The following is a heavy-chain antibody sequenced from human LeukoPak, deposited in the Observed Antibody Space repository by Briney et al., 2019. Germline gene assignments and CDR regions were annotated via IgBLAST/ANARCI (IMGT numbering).Heavy chain of an antibody. Sequence: SGTLSLTCAVSGGSISSSNWWSWVRQPPGKGLEWIGSIYYSGSTYYNPSLKSRVTISVDTSKNQFSLKLSSVTAADTAVYYCARLESIVGATTMPWFDPWGQGTLVTVSS. CDR2: IYYSGST. J-gene: IGHJ5*02. V-gene: IGHV4-4*02. D-gene: IGHD1-26*01. CDR1: GGSISSSNW. CDR3: ARLESIVGATTMPWFDP.